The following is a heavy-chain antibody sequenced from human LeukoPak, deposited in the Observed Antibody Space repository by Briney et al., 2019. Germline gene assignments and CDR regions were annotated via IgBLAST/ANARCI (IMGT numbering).Heavy chain of an antibody. CDR3: ARDDSSGSKGHDAFDI. D-gene: IGHD3-22*01. Sequence: SETLSLTCTVSGGSISSGGYYWSWIRQPPGKGLEWIGYIYYSGSTNYNPSLKSRVTISVDTSKNQFSLKLSSVTAADTAVYYCARDDSSGSKGHDAFDIWGQGTMVTVSS. CDR2: IYYSGST. V-gene: IGHV4-61*08. J-gene: IGHJ3*02. CDR1: GGSISSGGYY.